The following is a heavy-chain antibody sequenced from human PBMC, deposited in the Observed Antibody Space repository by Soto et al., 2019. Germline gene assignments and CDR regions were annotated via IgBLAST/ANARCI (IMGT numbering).Heavy chain of an antibody. J-gene: IGHJ5*02. CDR3: ARDELWGYGQWPPTWFDP. D-gene: IGHD6-19*01. V-gene: IGHV1-46*01. CDR2: INPSGGST. CDR1: GYTFTSYY. Sequence: ASVKVSCKASGYTFTSYYMHWVRQAPGQGLEWMGIINPSGGSTSYAQKFQGRVTMTRDTSTSTAYMELSSLRSEDTAVYYCARDELWGYGQWPPTWFDPWGQGTLVTVSS.